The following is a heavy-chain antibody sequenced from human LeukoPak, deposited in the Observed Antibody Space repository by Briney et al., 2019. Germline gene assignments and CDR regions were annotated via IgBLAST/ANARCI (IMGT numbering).Heavy chain of an antibody. D-gene: IGHD3-3*01. Sequence: PGGSLRLSCAASGFTVSTNYMNWVRQAPGKGLEWVAVIYTGGNTYYADSVKGRFTISGDNSKNTLYLQMNSLRAEDTAVYYCAKVGYDFWSGYWVDYWGQGTLVTVSS. CDR1: GFTVSTNY. CDR3: AKVGYDFWSGYWVDY. CDR2: IYTGGNT. J-gene: IGHJ4*02. V-gene: IGHV3-53*01.